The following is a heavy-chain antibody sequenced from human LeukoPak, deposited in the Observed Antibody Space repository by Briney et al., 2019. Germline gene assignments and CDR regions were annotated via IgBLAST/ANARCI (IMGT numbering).Heavy chain of an antibody. Sequence: ASVKVSCKASGYTFTGYYMRWVRQAPGQGLEWMGLINPTGGSTNYAQNFQGRVTLTRDTSTSTVHMELSSLRSEDTAIYYCARIRDGYNDAYDLWGQGTVVTVPS. CDR2: INPTGGST. V-gene: IGHV1-46*01. CDR3: ARIRDGYNDAYDL. D-gene: IGHD5-24*01. J-gene: IGHJ3*01. CDR1: GYTFTGYY.